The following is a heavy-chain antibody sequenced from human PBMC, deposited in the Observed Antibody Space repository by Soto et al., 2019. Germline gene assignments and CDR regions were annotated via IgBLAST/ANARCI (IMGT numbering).Heavy chain of an antibody. CDR1: GFSFSSYS. CDR3: ARGYTGYCSGGTCYWFDP. Sequence: EVQLVESGGGLVKPGGSLRLSCAASGFSFSSYSMNWVRQAPGKGLEWVSSISSSTSYINYADSVKGRFTISRDNAKKSLYLLMNSLRAEDTAVYYCARGYTGYCSGGTCYWFDPWGQGTLVTVSS. J-gene: IGHJ5*02. CDR2: ISSSTSYI. V-gene: IGHV3-21*01. D-gene: IGHD2-15*01.